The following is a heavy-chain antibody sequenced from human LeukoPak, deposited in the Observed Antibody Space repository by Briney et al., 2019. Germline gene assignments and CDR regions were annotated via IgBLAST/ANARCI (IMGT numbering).Heavy chain of an antibody. Sequence: GGSLRLSCAASGFTFSSYWMSWVRQAPGKGLEWVANIKQDGSEKYYVDSVKGRFTISRDNAKNSLYLQMNGLRAEDTAVYYCAREVSGYSGYDYFDYWGQGTLVTVSS. D-gene: IGHD5-12*01. J-gene: IGHJ4*02. CDR2: IKQDGSEK. V-gene: IGHV3-7*03. CDR1: GFTFSSYW. CDR3: AREVSGYSGYDYFDY.